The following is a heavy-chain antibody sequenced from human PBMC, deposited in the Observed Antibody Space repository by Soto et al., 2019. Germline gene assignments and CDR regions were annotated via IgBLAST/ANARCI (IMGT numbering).Heavy chain of an antibody. Sequence: QVQLVQSGAEVKKPGASVKVSCKASGYTFTSYDINWVRQATGQGLEWMGWMNPNSGNTGYAQKFQGRVTMTRNTSIRTAYMELSSLRSEDTAVNYCARERSSGWYVDYWGQGTLVTVSS. D-gene: IGHD6-19*01. CDR1: GYTFTSYD. V-gene: IGHV1-8*01. J-gene: IGHJ4*02. CDR2: MNPNSGNT. CDR3: ARERSSGWYVDY.